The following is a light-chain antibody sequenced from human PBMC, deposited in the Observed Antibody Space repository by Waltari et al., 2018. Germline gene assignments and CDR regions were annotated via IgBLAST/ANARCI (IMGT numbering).Light chain of an antibody. Sequence: QSALTQPASVSGSPGQSITISCNGTSSDVGYSNYVYWYQHLPGNAPIFLISEVSIRPSGVSNRFSASKSGNTASLTISGLQAEDEADYYCTSHTSRGTWVFGGGTKVTVL. CDR1: SSDVGYSNY. V-gene: IGLV2-14*01. CDR2: EVS. CDR3: TSHTSRGTWV. J-gene: IGLJ3*02.